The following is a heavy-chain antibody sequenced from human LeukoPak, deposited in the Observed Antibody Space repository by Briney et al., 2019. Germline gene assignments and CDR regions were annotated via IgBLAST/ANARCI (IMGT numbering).Heavy chain of an antibody. D-gene: IGHD2-2*01. V-gene: IGHV3-7*01. CDR1: GFTLSSYW. Sequence: GGSLRLSCAASGFTLSSYWMTWVRQAPGKGLEWVAYIKQDGSEKYYMDSVKGRFTISRDNAKNSLYLQMNSLRAEDTAVYYCARVLCNSTSCYSSPWFDPWGQGTLVTVSS. J-gene: IGHJ5*02. CDR3: ARVLCNSTSCYSSPWFDP. CDR2: IKQDGSEK.